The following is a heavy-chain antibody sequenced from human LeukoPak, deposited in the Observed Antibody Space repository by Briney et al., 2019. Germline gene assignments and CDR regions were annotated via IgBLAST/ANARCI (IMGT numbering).Heavy chain of an antibody. Sequence: GSLRLSCAASGFTVNSNYMSWVRQAPGKGLEWVSVIYSGGSTSYADSVKGRFTISRDNSKNTLYLQLNSLRAEDTAVYYCARHRGSSGSCLDSWGQGTLVTVSS. CDR1: GFTVNSNY. D-gene: IGHD3-22*01. J-gene: IGHJ4*02. CDR2: IYSGGST. V-gene: IGHV3-66*04. CDR3: ARHRGSSGSCLDS.